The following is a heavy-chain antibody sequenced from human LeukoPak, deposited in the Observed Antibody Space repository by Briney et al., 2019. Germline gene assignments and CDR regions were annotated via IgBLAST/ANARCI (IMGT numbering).Heavy chain of an antibody. J-gene: IGHJ4*02. D-gene: IGHD3-22*01. CDR2: ISYDGSNK. V-gene: IGHV3-30-3*01. CDR1: GFTFSSYA. CDR3: ARDGVDYYDSSGIPFDY. Sequence: PGRSLRLSCAASGFTFSSYAMHWVRQAPGKGLEWVAVISYDGSNKYYADSVKGRFTISRDNSKNTLYLQMSSLRAEDTAVYYCARDGVDYYDSSGIPFDYWGQGTLVTVSS.